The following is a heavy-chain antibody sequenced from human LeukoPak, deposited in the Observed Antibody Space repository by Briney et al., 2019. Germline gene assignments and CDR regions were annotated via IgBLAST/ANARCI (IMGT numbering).Heavy chain of an antibody. V-gene: IGHV3-30*18. CDR1: GFTFSSYG. CDR2: ISYDGSNK. J-gene: IGHJ4*02. Sequence: PGRSLRLSCAASGFTFSSYGMHWVRQAPGKGLEWVAVISYDGSNKYYADSVKGRFTISRDNSKNTLYLQMNSLRAEDTAVYYCAKDLWLRLGELSYFDYWGQGTLVTVSS. D-gene: IGHD5-12*01. CDR3: AKDLWLRLGELSYFDY.